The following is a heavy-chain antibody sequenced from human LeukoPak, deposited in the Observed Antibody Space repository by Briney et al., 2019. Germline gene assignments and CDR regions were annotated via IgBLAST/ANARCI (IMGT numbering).Heavy chain of an antibody. J-gene: IGHJ4*02. V-gene: IGHV1-18*04. Sequence: GASVNGSCKTSGYTFSSYAITWLRQTPGQGLEWMGWIRPYNDDTNYAQNFQARVAMTADTSTKTVYMELRSLTSDDTAVYFCAREGSYGDYLTLDYWGQGTLVTVSS. D-gene: IGHD4-17*01. CDR1: GYTFSSYA. CDR3: AREGSYGDYLTLDY. CDR2: IRPYNDDT.